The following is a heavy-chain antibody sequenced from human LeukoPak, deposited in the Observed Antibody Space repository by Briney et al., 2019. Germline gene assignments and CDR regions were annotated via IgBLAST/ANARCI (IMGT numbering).Heavy chain of an antibody. J-gene: IGHJ3*02. CDR1: GFTFSSYS. Sequence: GGSLRLSCAASGFTFSSYSMNWGRQAPGKGLEWVSSIRSSSSYIYYAVSVKGRFTISRDNAKNSLYLQMNSLRAEDTAVYFCARGISYGDYPSGDAFDNWGQGTMVTVSS. CDR2: IRSSSSYI. CDR3: ARGISYGDYPSGDAFDN. D-gene: IGHD4-17*01. V-gene: IGHV3-21*01.